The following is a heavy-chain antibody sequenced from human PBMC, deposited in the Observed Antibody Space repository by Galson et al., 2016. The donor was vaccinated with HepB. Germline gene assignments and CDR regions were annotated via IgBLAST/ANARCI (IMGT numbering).Heavy chain of an antibody. CDR3: ARDVGPRLRGTTVTDY. CDR1: GYTFTSYG. V-gene: IGHV1-18*01. CDR2: ISAYNGNT. Sequence: SVKVSCKASGYTFTSYGISWVRQAPGQGLEWMGWISAYNGNTNYAQKLQGRVTMTTDTSTSTAYMELRSLRSDDTAVYYCARDVGPRLRGTTVTDYWGQGTLVTVSS. D-gene: IGHD4-17*01. J-gene: IGHJ4*02.